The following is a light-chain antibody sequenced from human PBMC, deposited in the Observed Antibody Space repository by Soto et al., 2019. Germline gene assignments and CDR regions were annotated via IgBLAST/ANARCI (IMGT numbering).Light chain of an antibody. J-gene: IGKJ5*01. CDR3: QHRSVWPPAVT. CDR1: QSVGSY. V-gene: IGKV3-11*01. Sequence: EIVLTQSPATLSLSPGERATLFCRASQSVGSYLAWYQQKPGQAPRLLIYDASNRATGIPARFSGSGSGTDLALTISSLEPEDFAVYYCQHRSVWPPAVTFGQGTRLEIK. CDR2: DAS.